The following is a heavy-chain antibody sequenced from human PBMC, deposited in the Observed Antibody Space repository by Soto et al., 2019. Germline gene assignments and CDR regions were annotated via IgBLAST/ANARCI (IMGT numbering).Heavy chain of an antibody. CDR2: ISASNGHT. CDR3: ARNTGSGNSGGFDY. CDR1: GDTFTSYY. D-gene: IGHD3-3*01. Sequence: GASVKVSCKAPGDTFTSYYLNWVRQAPGQGLEWMGWISASNGHTNYAQKFQGRVTMTTDTFTSTVYMEMKSLRSDDTAVYYCARNTGSGNSGGFDYWGQGTLVTVSS. J-gene: IGHJ4*02. V-gene: IGHV1-18*04.